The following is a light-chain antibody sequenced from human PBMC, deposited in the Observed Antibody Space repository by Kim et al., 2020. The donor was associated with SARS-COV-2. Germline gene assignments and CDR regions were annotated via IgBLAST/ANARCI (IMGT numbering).Light chain of an antibody. V-gene: IGLV4-69*01. J-gene: IGLJ2*01. CDR1: SGHSPHA. Sequence: ASVKLTGPLSSGHSPHAISWHQQQPEKGSRYLMNLKSDGSHRKGDEIPDRFSCSSSGAERYLTISSLQSEDEGDYYCHTWDSDIVVFGGGTQLTVL. CDR3: HTWDSDIVV. CDR2: LKSDGSH.